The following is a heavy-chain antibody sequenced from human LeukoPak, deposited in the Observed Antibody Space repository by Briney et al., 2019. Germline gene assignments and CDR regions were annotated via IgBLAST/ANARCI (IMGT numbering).Heavy chain of an antibody. V-gene: IGHV4-38-2*01. D-gene: IGHD4-17*01. CDR1: GYSISSGYY. CDR3: ARGSTVTTEYYYMDV. J-gene: IGHJ6*03. CDR2: IYHRGST. Sequence: PSETLSLTCAVSGYSISSGYYWGWIRPPPGKGLGWIGSIYHRGSTYYNPSLKSRVTISVDTSKNLFSLKLSSVTAADTAVYYCARGSTVTTEYYYMDVWGKGTTVTVSS.